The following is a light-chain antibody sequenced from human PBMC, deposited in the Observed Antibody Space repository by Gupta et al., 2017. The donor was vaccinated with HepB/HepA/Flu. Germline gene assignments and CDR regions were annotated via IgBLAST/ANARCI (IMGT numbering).Light chain of an antibody. J-gene: IGLJ2*01. CDR2: EDN. CDR1: KLGNNY. V-gene: IGLV3-1*01. Sequence: SYDLTQPPSVSVSPGQTASIPCSGSKLGNNYVCWYQQKPGQSPVLVILEDNKRPAGIPERFSGTNARTTATLTISGTQAVDDAYYYCQEWDSNTLIFGGGTRLTVL. CDR3: QEWDSNTLI.